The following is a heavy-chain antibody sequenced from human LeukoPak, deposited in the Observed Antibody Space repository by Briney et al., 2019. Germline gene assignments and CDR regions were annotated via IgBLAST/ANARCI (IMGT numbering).Heavy chain of an antibody. V-gene: IGHV3-30*18. CDR2: ISYDGSNK. D-gene: IGHD3-3*01. Sequence: PGRSLRLSCAASGFTFSSYGMHWVRQAPGKGLEWVAVISYDGSNKYYADSVKGRFTISRDNSKNTLYLQMNSLRAEDTAVYYCANSREATQGPSYYDFWSGYPDYWGQGTLVTVSS. CDR3: ANSREATQGPSYYDFWSGYPDY. J-gene: IGHJ4*02. CDR1: GFTFSSYG.